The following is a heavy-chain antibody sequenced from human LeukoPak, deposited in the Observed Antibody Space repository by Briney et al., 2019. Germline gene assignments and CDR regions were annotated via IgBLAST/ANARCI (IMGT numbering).Heavy chain of an antibody. CDR1: GSSITSVSY. CDR3: ARGSSAVAGTCWFDP. J-gene: IGHJ5*02. CDR2: LSHSGAA. V-gene: IGHV4-38-2*02. Sequence: SETLSLTCSVSGSSITSVSYWAWIRQTPERGLEWIGSLSHSGAAYYNPSLTSRLSTSVDTSNNRFSLTLRSVTAADTAVYYCARGSSAVAGTCWFDPWGQGTLVTVSS. D-gene: IGHD6-19*01.